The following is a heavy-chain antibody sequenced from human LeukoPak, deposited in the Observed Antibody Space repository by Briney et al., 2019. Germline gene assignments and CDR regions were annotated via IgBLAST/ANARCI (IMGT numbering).Heavy chain of an antibody. Sequence: ASVKVSCKASGYTFTNYGISWVRQAPGQGLEWMGWISIYNGNTDYAQKLRGRVTMTTDTSTSTAYMELSSLRSEDTAVYYCANGVTGDRGYWGQGTLVTVSS. V-gene: IGHV1-18*01. D-gene: IGHD7-27*01. CDR2: ISIYNGNT. CDR1: GYTFTNYG. CDR3: ANGVTGDRGY. J-gene: IGHJ4*02.